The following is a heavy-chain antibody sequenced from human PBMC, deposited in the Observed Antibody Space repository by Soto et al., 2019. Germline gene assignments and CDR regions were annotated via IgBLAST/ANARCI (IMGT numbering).Heavy chain of an antibody. Sequence: PSETLSLTCAVYGGSFSGYYWSWIRQPPGKGLEWIGEINHSGSTNYNPSLKSRVTISVDTSKNQFSLKLSSVTAADTAVYYCARGRGYSGYVIFAYWGKGTLVTVS. D-gene: IGHD5-12*01. CDR3: ARGRGYSGYVIFAY. V-gene: IGHV4-34*01. CDR1: GGSFSGYY. CDR2: INHSGST. J-gene: IGHJ4*02.